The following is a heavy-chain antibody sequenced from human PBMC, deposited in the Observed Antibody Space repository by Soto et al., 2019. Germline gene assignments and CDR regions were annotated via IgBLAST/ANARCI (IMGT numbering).Heavy chain of an antibody. V-gene: IGHV3-30*18. CDR2: ISYDGSDK. J-gene: IGHJ4*02. Sequence: QVQLVESGGGVVQPGRSLRLSCAASGFTFSSYGMHWVRRAPGKGLEWVAVISYDGSDKYYADSVKGRFTISRDNSRNTLYLQINSLRAEDTAVYYWAKPRQITSLLLYYFDYWGQGTLVTVSS. CDR3: AKPRQITSLLLYYFDY. D-gene: IGHD2-15*01. CDR1: GFTFSSYG.